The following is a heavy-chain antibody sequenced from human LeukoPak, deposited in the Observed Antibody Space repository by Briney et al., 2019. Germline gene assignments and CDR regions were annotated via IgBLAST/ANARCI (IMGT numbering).Heavy chain of an antibody. CDR2: IYYSGST. Sequence: PGGSLRLSCAASGFTFSSYEMNWVRQPPGKGLEWIGSIYYSGSTNCNPSLESRVTISVDTSNNQFSLKLTSVTAADTAVYYCARDQSGSHKYHAFDIWGQGTMVSVSS. CDR3: ARDQSGSHKYHAFDI. J-gene: IGHJ3*02. V-gene: IGHV4-59*01. D-gene: IGHD1-26*01. CDR1: GFTFSSYE.